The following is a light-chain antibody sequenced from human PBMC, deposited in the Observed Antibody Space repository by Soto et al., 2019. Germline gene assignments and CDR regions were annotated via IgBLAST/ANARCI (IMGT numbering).Light chain of an antibody. Sequence: DLEMTQSPTSLSAFVGDRVTITCQASQDISTYLNWYQQRPGQAPKLLIYDVSKLETGVPSRFSGSVSGPDFILTISSLQPEDVATYYCQQYDKLPFTLDGGTKVEI. CDR2: DVS. J-gene: IGKJ4*01. V-gene: IGKV1-33*01. CDR1: QDISTY. CDR3: QQYDKLPFT.